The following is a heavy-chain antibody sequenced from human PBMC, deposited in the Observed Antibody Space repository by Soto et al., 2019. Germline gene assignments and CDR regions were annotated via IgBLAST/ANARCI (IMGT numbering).Heavy chain of an antibody. CDR2: ISAYNGNT. V-gene: IGHV1-18*01. J-gene: IGHJ6*02. CDR3: ARPAYYYGSGSSQDHRYYYYGMDV. D-gene: IGHD3-10*01. Sequence: GASVKVSCKASGYTFTSYGISWVRQAPGQGLEWMGWISAYNGNTNYAQKLQGRVTMTTDTSTSTAYMELRSLRSDDTAVYYCARPAYYYGSGSSQDHRYYYYGMDVWGQGTTVTVS. CDR1: GYTFTSYG.